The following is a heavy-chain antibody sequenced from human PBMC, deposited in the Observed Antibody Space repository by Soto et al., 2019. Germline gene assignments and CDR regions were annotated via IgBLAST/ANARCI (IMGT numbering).Heavy chain of an antibody. J-gene: IGHJ3*02. Sequence: EVQLVESGGGLVQPGGSLRLSCAASGFTFSSYWMYWVRQAPGKGLEWVSHMNNDGSYTIYAESVKGRFTFSRDNAKNTLYLQMNSLRGEDTEVYACVIGGYVDACDMWGQGTMVTVSS. D-gene: IGHD6-13*01. CDR2: MNNDGSYT. V-gene: IGHV3-74*01. CDR1: GFTFSSYW. CDR3: VIGGYVDACDM.